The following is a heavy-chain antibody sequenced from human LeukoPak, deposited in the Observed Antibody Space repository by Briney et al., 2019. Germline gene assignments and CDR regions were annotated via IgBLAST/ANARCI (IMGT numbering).Heavy chain of an antibody. CDR1: GYTFINYG. D-gene: IGHD3-10*01. J-gene: IGHJ4*02. CDR3: ARALDVLLWFGEFSN. V-gene: IGHV1-18*01. Sequence: GASVKVSCKASGYTFINYGISWVRQAPGQGREWMGWISGYNGNTNYAQKFQGRVTMTRDTSISTAYMELSRLRSDDTAIYYCARALDVLLWFGEFSNWGQGTLVTVSS. CDR2: ISGYNGNT.